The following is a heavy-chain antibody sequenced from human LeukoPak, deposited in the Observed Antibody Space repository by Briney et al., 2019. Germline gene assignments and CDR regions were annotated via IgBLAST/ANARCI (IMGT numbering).Heavy chain of an antibody. D-gene: IGHD2-2*02. Sequence: ASVKVSCKASGYTFTGYYMHWVRQAPGQGLEWMGWINPNSGGTNYAQKFQGRVTMTRDTSISTAYMELSRPRSDDTAVYYCARDSFVVVPAAIGYYYGMDVWGQGTTVTVSS. J-gene: IGHJ6*02. CDR2: INPNSGGT. V-gene: IGHV1-2*02. CDR1: GYTFTGYY. CDR3: ARDSFVVVPAAIGYYYGMDV.